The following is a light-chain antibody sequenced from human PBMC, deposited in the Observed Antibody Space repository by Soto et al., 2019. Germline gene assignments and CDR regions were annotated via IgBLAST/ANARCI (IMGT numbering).Light chain of an antibody. Sequence: QSALTQPASVSGSPGQSITISCTGTSSDVGSYHLVSWYQQHPGKTPKLMIDEGSKRPSGVSNRFSGSKSGNTDYLTMSGLQAEDEADYYCCSYAGSSTWVFGGGPKLTVL. V-gene: IGLV2-23*01. J-gene: IGLJ2*01. CDR3: CSYAGSSTWV. CDR1: SSDVGSYHL. CDR2: EGS.